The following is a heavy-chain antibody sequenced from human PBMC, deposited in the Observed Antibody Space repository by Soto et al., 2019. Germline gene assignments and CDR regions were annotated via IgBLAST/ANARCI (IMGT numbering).Heavy chain of an antibody. CDR3: PNHPGGGAFDI. D-gene: IGHD3-16*01. Sequence: PGGSLRLSCAASGFTFSSYGMHWVRQAPGKGLEWVAVIWYDGSNKYYADSVKGRFTISRDNSKNTLYLQMNSLRAEDTAVYYCPNHPGGGAFDIWGQGTMVTVSS. CDR1: GFTFSSYG. CDR2: IWYDGSNK. V-gene: IGHV3-33*06. J-gene: IGHJ3*02.